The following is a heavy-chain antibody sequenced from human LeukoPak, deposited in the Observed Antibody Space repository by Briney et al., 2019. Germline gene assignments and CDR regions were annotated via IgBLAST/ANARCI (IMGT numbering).Heavy chain of an antibody. CDR3: ASSSCGGDCYFGAFDI. V-gene: IGHV4-61*02. CDR2: IYTSGST. Sequence: SETLSLTCTVSGGSISSGSYYWSWIRQPAGKGLEWIGRIYTSGSTNYNPSLKSRVTISVDTSKNQFSLKLSSVTAADTAVYYCASSSCGGDCYFGAFDIWGQGTMVTVSS. D-gene: IGHD2-21*01. J-gene: IGHJ3*02. CDR1: GGSISSGSYY.